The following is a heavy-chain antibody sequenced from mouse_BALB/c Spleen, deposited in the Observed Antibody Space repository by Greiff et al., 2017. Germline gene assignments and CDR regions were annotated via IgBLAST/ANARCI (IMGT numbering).Heavy chain of an antibody. CDR3: ARTRDLFDY. CDR2: INPSTGYT. Sequence: QVQLQQSGAELAKPGASVKMSCKASGYTFTSYWMHWVKQRPGQGLEWIGYINPSTGYTEYNQKFKDKATLTADKSSSTAYMQLSSLTSEDSAVYYCARTRDLFDYWGQGTTLTVSS. CDR1: GYTFTSYW. D-gene: IGHD3-1*01. J-gene: IGHJ2*01. V-gene: IGHV1-7*01.